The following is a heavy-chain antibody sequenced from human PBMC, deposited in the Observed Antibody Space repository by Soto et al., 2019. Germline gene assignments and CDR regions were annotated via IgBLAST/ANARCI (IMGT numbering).Heavy chain of an antibody. J-gene: IGHJ6*02. CDR2: IDPSDSYT. V-gene: IGHV5-10-1*01. CDR3: ARRAQGGSSSARYYYYYGMDV. Sequence: GESLKISCKGSGYSFTSYWISWVRQMPGKGLEWMGRIDPSDSYTNHSPSFQGHVTISADKSISTAYLQWSSLKASDTAMYYCARRAQGGSSSARYYYYYGMDVWGQGTTVTVSS. CDR1: GYSFTSYW. D-gene: IGHD6-6*01.